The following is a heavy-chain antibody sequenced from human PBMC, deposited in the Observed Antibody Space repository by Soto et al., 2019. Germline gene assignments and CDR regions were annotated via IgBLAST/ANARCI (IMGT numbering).Heavy chain of an antibody. D-gene: IGHD4-17*01. CDR1: GASIITDNYF. J-gene: IGHJ4*02. Sequence: SETLSLTCTVSGASIITDNYFWVWIRQSPRRGLELIGSISYSGRTYDNPSLQSRVTISIDASKNQFSLKLTSVTAADTAVYYCARRRASDYGGNHHPYYFDRWGQGALVTVSS. CDR3: ARRRASDYGGNHHPYYFDR. CDR2: ISYSGRT. V-gene: IGHV4-39*01.